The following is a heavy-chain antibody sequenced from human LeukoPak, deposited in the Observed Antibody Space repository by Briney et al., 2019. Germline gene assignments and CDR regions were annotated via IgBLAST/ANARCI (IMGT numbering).Heavy chain of an antibody. CDR3: AREVDIDWFDP. D-gene: IGHD2-15*01. CDR2: INPNSGGS. Sequence: AAVKVTCKASGYTFTGYYMHWVRQAPGQGQEWMGWINPNSGGSNYAQKFQGRVTMARDTSISTAYMELSRLRSDDKAVYYCAREVDIDWFDPWGQGTLVTVSS. CDR1: GYTFTGYY. J-gene: IGHJ5*02. V-gene: IGHV1-2*02.